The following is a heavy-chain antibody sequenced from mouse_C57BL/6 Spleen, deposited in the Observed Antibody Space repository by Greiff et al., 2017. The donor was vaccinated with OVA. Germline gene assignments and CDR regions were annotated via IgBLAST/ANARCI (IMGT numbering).Heavy chain of an antibody. Sequence: EVQLQQSGPELVKPGDSVKISCKASGYSFTGYFMNWVMQSHGKSLEWIGRINPYNGDTFYNQKFTGKATLTVDKSSSTAHMELRSLTSEDSAVYYCARSGIYYGSSYYAMDYWGQGTSVTVSS. CDR1: GYSFTGYF. J-gene: IGHJ4*01. CDR2: INPYNGDT. D-gene: IGHD1-1*01. CDR3: ARSGIYYGSSYYAMDY. V-gene: IGHV1-20*01.